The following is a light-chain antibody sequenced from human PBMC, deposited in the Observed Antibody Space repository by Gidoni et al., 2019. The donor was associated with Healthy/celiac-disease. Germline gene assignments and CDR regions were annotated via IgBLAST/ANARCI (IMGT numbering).Light chain of an antibody. Sequence: QSVLPQPPSVSAAPGPSVTISCTGSSSNIGAGYDVHWYQQLPGTAPKLLIYGNSNRPSGVPDRFSGSKSGTSASLAITGLQAEDEADYYCQSYDSSLSGWVFGGGTKLTVL. V-gene: IGLV1-40*01. J-gene: IGLJ3*02. CDR1: SSNIGAGYD. CDR2: GNS. CDR3: QSYDSSLSGWV.